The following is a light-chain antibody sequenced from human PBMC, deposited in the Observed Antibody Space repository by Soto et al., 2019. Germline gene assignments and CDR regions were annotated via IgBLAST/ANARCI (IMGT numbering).Light chain of an antibody. CDR2: GAS. J-gene: IGKJ4*01. CDR3: QQYGTSLFT. CDR1: HSAYSSY. Sequence: EIVLTQSPCTLAVSHGDRVTLSCRSSHSAYSSYLSGYQQKPGQAPRLLIYGASNRATGIPDRFSGSGSGTDFTLTISGLEPEDFAVYYCQQYGTSLFTFGGGTKVDI. V-gene: IGKV3-20*01.